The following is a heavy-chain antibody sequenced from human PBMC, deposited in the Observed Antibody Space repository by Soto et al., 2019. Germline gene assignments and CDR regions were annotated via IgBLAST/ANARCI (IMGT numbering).Heavy chain of an antibody. D-gene: IGHD6-13*01. CDR2: INGGNGNT. V-gene: IGHV1-3*01. Sequence: ASVKVSCKASGYSFSNYAMHWVRRAPGHRLEWMGWINGGNGNTEYSQKFQGRVTITRDTSASTAYMGLNSLRSEDTAVYYCARVGTSSWDFGYWGQGTLVTVSS. J-gene: IGHJ4*02. CDR3: ARVGTSSWDFGY. CDR1: GYSFSNYA.